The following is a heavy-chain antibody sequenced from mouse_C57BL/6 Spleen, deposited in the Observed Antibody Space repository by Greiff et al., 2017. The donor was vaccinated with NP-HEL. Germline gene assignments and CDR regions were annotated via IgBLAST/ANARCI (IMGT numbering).Heavy chain of an antibody. Sequence: VQLQQSGAELVRPGASVKLSCTASGFNIKDYYMHWVKQRPEQGLEWIGRIDPEDGDTEYAPKFQGKATMTADTSSNTAYLQLSSLTSEDTAVYYCTPGYYYGSSPVWGQGTLVTVSA. CDR3: TPGYYYGSSPV. CDR2: IDPEDGDT. CDR1: GFNIKDYY. V-gene: IGHV14-1*01. J-gene: IGHJ3*01. D-gene: IGHD1-1*01.